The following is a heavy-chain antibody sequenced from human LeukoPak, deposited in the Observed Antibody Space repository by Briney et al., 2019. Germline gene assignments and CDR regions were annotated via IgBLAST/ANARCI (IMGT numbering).Heavy chain of an antibody. V-gene: IGHV4-61*02. D-gene: IGHD7-27*01. J-gene: IGHJ4*02. CDR1: GGSISSGSYY. CDR3: ARSGPGDY. Sequence: SETLSLTCTVSGGSISSGSYYWSWIRQPAGKGLEWIERIYTSGSTNYNPSLKSRVTISVDTSKNQFSLKLSSVTAADTAVYYCARSGPGDYWGQGTLVTVSS. CDR2: IYTSGST.